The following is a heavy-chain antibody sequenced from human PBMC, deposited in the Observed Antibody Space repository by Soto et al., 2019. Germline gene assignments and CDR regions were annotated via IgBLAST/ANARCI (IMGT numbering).Heavy chain of an antibody. CDR3: ARTAGGRVRGALDI. D-gene: IGHD6-13*01. CDR1: GFTFSSYG. V-gene: IGHV3-30-3*01. Sequence: QEQLVESGGGVVQPGRSLRLSCVASGFTFSSYGMHWVRQAPGKGLGWVAVLSDDESKKYYADSVKGRFTISIHNSKNTLFLQMDTLISEDTAVYYCARTAGGRVRGALDIWGQGTMVTVSS. J-gene: IGHJ3*02. CDR2: LSDDESKK.